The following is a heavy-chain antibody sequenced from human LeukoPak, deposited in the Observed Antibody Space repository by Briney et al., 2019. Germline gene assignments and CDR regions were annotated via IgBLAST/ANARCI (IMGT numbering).Heavy chain of an antibody. V-gene: IGHV5-51*01. CDR1: GYSFTSYW. CDR3: ARLANDAFDI. CDR2: IYPGDSDT. J-gene: IGHJ3*02. Sequence: GEALKISCKGSGYSFTSYWIGWVRQLPGKGLEWMGIIYPGDSDTRYSPSFQGQVTISADKSINTAYLQWSSLKASDTAMYYCARLANDAFDIWGQGTMVTVSS.